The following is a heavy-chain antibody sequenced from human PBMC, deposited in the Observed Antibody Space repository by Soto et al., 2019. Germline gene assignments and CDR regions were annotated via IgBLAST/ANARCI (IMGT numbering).Heavy chain of an antibody. Sequence: SETLSLTCTVSSGSISSSNWWSWVRQPPGKGLEWIGYIYHSGSTNYNPSLKSRVTISVDTSKNQFSLKLSSVTAADTAVYYCAKERAANKDYYYYGFDVWGQGTTVTVSS. D-gene: IGHD6-25*01. CDR1: SGSISSSNW. V-gene: IGHV4-4*02. CDR2: IYHSGST. CDR3: AKERAANKDYYYYGFDV. J-gene: IGHJ6*02.